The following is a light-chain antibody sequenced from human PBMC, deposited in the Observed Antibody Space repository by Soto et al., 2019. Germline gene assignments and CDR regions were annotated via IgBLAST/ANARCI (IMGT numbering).Light chain of an antibody. CDR1: TGAVTSGNY. J-gene: IGLJ3*02. Sequence: QTVVTQEPSLTVSPGGTVTLTCASSTGAVTSGNYPSWFQQKPGQAPRTLIYTADDKHSWTPARFSGSLLGGKAALTLSGVQPEDEAEYYCLLYYGGAHLVFGGGTKLTVL. V-gene: IGLV7-43*01. CDR2: TAD. CDR3: LLYYGGAHLV.